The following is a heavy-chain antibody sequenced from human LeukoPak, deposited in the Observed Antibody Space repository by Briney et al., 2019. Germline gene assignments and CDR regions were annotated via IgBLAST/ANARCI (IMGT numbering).Heavy chain of an antibody. CDR2: IYSGDSHT. CDR3: ARGESITIFGMVSGGYFDY. CDR1: GYSFTYW. V-gene: IGHV5-51*01. Sequence: GESLKISCKGSGYSFTYWIGWVRQMPGKGLEWMGIIYSGDSHTKYSPSFQGRVTISADKSISTAYLQWSSLEASDTAVYYCARGESITIFGMVSGGYFDYWGQGTLVTVSS. J-gene: IGHJ4*02. D-gene: IGHD3-3*01.